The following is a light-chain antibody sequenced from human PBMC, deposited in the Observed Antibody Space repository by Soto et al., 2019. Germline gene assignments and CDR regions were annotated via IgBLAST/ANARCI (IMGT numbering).Light chain of an antibody. CDR1: SSDVGGYNY. Sequence: QSALTQPVSVSGSPGQPITISSTGTSSDVGGYNYVSWYQQHPGKAPKLMIYDVSNRPSGVSNRFSGSKSGNTASLTISGLQAEYEADYYCSSYTSSSTLVFGGGTQLTVL. J-gene: IGLJ2*01. CDR3: SSYTSSSTLV. CDR2: DVS. V-gene: IGLV2-14*01.